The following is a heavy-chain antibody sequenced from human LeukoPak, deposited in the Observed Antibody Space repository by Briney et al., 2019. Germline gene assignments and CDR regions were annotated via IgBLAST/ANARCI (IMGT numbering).Heavy chain of an antibody. CDR1: GITLSSSG. CDR3: AGGSGWLSYY. D-gene: IGHD3-10*01. V-gene: IGHV3-33*01. J-gene: IGHJ4*02. Sequence: GSSLSLSCAASGITLSSSGMHWVRQARGKGLEWGALLWFDGNNKYYADSVKGRFTISRDDSKNTLYLQMNSLRVEDTAVYYCAGGSGWLSYYWGQGTLVTVSS. CDR2: LWFDGNNK.